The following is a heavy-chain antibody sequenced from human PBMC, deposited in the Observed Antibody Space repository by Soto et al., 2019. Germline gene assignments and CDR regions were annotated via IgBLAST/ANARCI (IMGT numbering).Heavy chain of an antibody. J-gene: IGHJ6*02. D-gene: IGHD4-17*01. Sequence: QVQLVQSGAEVKKPGASVKVSCKVSGYTLTELSMHWVRQAPGKGLEWMGGFDPEDGETIYAQKFQGRVTMTEDTSTDTAYMELSSLRSEDTAVYYCATDQPLTTVTNSYYYGMDVWGQGTTVTVSS. CDR2: FDPEDGET. CDR1: GYTLTELS. V-gene: IGHV1-24*01. CDR3: ATDQPLTTVTNSYYYGMDV.